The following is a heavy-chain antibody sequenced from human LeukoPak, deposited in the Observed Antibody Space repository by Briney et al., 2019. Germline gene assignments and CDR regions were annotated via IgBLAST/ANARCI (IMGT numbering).Heavy chain of an antibody. J-gene: IGHJ4*02. D-gene: IGHD1-7*01. CDR1: GGSTSSYY. V-gene: IGHV4-59*01. Sequence: SSETLSLTCTVSGGSTSSYYWSWIRQPPGKGLEWIGYIYYSGSTNYNPSLKSRVTISVDTSKNQFSLKLSSVTAADTAVYYCARGWNSAPDYWGQGTPVTVSS. CDR3: ARGWNSAPDY. CDR2: IYYSGST.